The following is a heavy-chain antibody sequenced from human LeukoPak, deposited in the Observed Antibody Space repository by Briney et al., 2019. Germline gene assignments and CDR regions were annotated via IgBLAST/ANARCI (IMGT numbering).Heavy chain of an antibody. Sequence: KTSETLSLTCTVSGGSISSYYWSWIRQPAGEGLEWIGHIHSTGSTNYNPSLKSRVTLSVDRSKNQFSLRLNSVTAADTAVYYCARDLGGYFDYWGQGTLVTVSS. CDR3: ARDLGGYFDY. CDR2: IHSTGST. CDR1: GGSISSYY. V-gene: IGHV4-4*07. J-gene: IGHJ4*02.